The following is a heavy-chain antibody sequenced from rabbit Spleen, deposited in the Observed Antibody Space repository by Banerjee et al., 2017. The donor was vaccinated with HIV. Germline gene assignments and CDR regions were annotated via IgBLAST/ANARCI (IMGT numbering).Heavy chain of an antibody. D-gene: IGHD8-1*01. CDR1: GFTITSSYD. CDR3: ARDTGSSFSTYGMDL. Sequence: QEQLVESGGGLVQPEGSLTLTCTASGFTITSSYDMCWVRQAPGKGLEWIACIDTGSRDFTYYASWAKGRFTISKTSSTTVTLQMTSLTVADTATYFCARDTGSSFSTYGMDLWGPGTLVTVS. V-gene: IGHV1S45*01. CDR2: IDTGSRDFT. J-gene: IGHJ6*01.